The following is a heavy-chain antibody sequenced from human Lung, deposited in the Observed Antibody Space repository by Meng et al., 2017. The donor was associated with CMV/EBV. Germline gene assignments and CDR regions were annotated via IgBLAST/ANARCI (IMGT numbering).Heavy chain of an antibody. CDR2: IYYTGST. Sequence: SETLSLTCTVSGGSITSGGYYWSWIRQHPGKGLEWIGYIYYTGSTYYNPSLKSRVIISVDTSKNQFSLKLTSVTAADTAMYYCARDSGWTWFDPWGHGTLVTVSS. CDR3: ARDSGWTWFDP. CDR1: GGSITSGGYY. D-gene: IGHD3/OR15-3a*01. J-gene: IGHJ5*02. V-gene: IGHV4-31*03.